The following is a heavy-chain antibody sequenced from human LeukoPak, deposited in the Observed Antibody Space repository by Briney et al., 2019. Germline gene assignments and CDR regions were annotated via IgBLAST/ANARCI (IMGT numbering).Heavy chain of an antibody. J-gene: IGHJ4*02. Sequence: ASVRVSCKAAGDTFSSYAISWVRQAPGQRLEWMGRIIPIFGTANYAQKFQGRVTITTDESTSTAYMELSSLRSEDTAVYYCARGPNGYLDYWGQGTLVTVSS. V-gene: IGHV1-69*05. CDR1: GDTFSSYA. D-gene: IGHD2-8*01. CDR2: IIPIFGTA. CDR3: ARGPNGYLDY.